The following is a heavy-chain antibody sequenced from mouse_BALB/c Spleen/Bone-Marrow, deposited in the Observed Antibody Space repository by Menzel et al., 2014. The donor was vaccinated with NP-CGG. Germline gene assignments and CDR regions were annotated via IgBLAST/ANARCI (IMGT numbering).Heavy chain of an antibody. D-gene: IGHD2-4*01. J-gene: IGHJ3*01. CDR1: VYAFTNYL. CDR2: INPGSDSS. V-gene: IGHV1-54*01. CDR3: ARAIYYDYDDGGPFVY. Sequence: QVQLQESGAELVRPWTSVKVSCKASVYAFTNYLIEWIKKRPGQGLEWIGAINPGSDSSTYNEKFRGKATLTAVNSSSTAFMQLSSLTSDDAAVYFCARAIYYDYDDGGPFVYGGQGTLVTLSA.